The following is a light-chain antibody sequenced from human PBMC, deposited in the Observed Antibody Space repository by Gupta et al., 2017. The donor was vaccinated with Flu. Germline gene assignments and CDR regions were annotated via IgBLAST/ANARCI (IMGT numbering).Light chain of an antibody. CDR1: STDVGGYNS. J-gene: IGLJ1*01. Sequence: QSALTPPASVSGSPGPSNPIPCPGTSTDVGGYNSVSWFQQHPGEVPKLLIYEVTHRPSGVSDRFSGSKSGNTASLTISGLQAEDEADYYCGSYTGNTTPYVFGTGTKVTVL. V-gene: IGLV2-14*01. CDR2: EVT. CDR3: GSYTGNTTPYV.